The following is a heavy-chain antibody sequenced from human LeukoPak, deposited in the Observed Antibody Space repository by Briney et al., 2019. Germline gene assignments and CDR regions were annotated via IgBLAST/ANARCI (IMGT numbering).Heavy chain of an antibody. CDR2: IYYSGST. Sequence: SETLSLTCTVSGGSISSNNYYWGWIRQPPGKGLEWIGSIYYSGSTYYNPSLKSRVTISVDTSKNQFSLKLSSVTAADTAVYYCASDYYGSASNWFDPWGQGTLVTVSS. D-gene: IGHD3-10*01. J-gene: IGHJ5*02. CDR1: GGSISSNNYY. CDR3: ASDYYGSASNWFDP. V-gene: IGHV4-39*07.